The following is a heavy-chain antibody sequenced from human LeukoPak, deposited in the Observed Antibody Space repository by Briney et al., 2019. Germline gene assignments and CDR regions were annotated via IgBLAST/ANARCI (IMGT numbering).Heavy chain of an antibody. Sequence: GGSLRLSCAASGFTFTNYAMSWVRQAPGKGLEWVSAISGSGGSTYYADSVKGRFTISRDNSKNTLYLQMNSLRAEDTAVYYCAKGLRGGINWFDPWGQGTLVTVSS. J-gene: IGHJ5*02. CDR2: ISGSGGST. V-gene: IGHV3-23*01. D-gene: IGHD4-17*01. CDR3: AKGLRGGINWFDP. CDR1: GFTFTNYA.